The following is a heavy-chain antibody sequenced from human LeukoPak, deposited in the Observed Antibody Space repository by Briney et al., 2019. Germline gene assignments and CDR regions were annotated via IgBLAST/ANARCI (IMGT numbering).Heavy chain of an antibody. Sequence: SVKVSCKASGGTFSSYAISWVRQAPGQGLEWMGRIIPILGIANYAQKFQGRVTITADKSTSTAHMELSSLRSEDTAVYYCARVVVPAAANWFDPWGQGTLVTVSS. CDR1: GGTFSSYA. V-gene: IGHV1-69*04. D-gene: IGHD2-2*01. CDR3: ARVVVPAAANWFDP. CDR2: IIPILGIA. J-gene: IGHJ5*02.